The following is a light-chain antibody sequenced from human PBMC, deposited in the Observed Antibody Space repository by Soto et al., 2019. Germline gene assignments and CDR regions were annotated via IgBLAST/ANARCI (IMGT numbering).Light chain of an antibody. CDR3: ISYTDRQSYL. CDR1: SSDVGGYNS. V-gene: IGLV2-14*01. CDR2: EVS. J-gene: IGLJ1*01. Sequence: QSALTQPASVSGSPGQSITISCTGTSSDVGGYNSVSWYQQHPGKAPKLMIYEVSNRPSGGSNRFSASKSGNTASLTISGLQAEDEADYYCISYTDRQSYLFGTGTKVTVL.